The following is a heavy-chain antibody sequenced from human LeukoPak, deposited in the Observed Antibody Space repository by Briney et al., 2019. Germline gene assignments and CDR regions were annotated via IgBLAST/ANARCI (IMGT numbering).Heavy chain of an antibody. CDR2: TFYRSKWYN. D-gene: IGHD2-2*01. V-gene: IGHV6-1*01. CDR3: ARGDIVVVPAAMSGAYYYYYYMDV. CDR1: GDSVSSNSAA. J-gene: IGHJ6*03. Sequence: SQTLSLTCAISGDSVSSNSAAWNWIRQSPSRGLEWLGRTFYRSKWYNDYAVSVKSRITINPDTSKNQFSLQLNSVTPEDTAVYYCARGDIVVVPAAMSGAYYYYYYMDVWGKGTTVTVSS.